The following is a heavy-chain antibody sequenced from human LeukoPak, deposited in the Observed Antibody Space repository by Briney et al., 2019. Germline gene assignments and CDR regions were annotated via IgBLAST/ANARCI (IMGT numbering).Heavy chain of an antibody. D-gene: IGHD3-3*01. V-gene: IGHV5-51*01. CDR2: IYPGDSDT. CDR3: ARQRAGYDFWSGHYGNFDY. Sequence: GESLKISCKGSGYSFTSYWIGWVRQMPGKGLEWMGIIYPGDSDTRYSPSFQGQVTISADKSISTAYLQWSSLKASDTAMYYCARQRAGYDFWSGHYGNFDYWGQGTLVTVPS. J-gene: IGHJ4*02. CDR1: GYSFTSYW.